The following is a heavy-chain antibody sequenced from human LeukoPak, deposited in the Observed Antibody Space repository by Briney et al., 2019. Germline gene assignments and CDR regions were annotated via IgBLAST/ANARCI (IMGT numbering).Heavy chain of an antibody. V-gene: IGHV1-8*01. CDR2: MNPNSGDT. Sequence: ASVKVSCKASGYTFTSYDINWVRQATGQGLEWMGWMNPNSGDTGYAQKFQGRVTMTRNTSISTAYMELSSLRSEDTALYYCARAKGSGSYYNPFDYWGQGTLVTVSS. J-gene: IGHJ4*02. CDR1: GYTFTSYD. D-gene: IGHD3-10*01. CDR3: ARAKGSGSYYNPFDY.